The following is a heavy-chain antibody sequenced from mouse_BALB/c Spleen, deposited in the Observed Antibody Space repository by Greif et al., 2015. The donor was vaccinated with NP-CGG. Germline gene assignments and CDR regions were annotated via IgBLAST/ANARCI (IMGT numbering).Heavy chain of an antibody. CDR1: GYTFTSYY. Sequence: QVQLQQPGAELVKPRASVKLSCKASGYTFTSYYMYWVKQRTGQGLEWIGGINPSNGGTNFNEKFKSKATLTVDKSSSSYYIQLSSLTSEDSAVYYCTRYGGLDHFYAMDYWGQGTSVTVSS. J-gene: IGHJ4*01. V-gene: IGHV1S81*02. CDR2: INPSNGGT. D-gene: IGHD1-1*02. CDR3: TRYGGLDHFYAMDY.